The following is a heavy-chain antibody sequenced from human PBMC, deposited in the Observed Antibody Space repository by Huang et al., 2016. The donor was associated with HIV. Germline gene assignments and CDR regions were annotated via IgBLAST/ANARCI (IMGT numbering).Heavy chain of an antibody. D-gene: IGHD2-8*01. CDR1: PVTFRGYW. Sequence: CAGSPVTFRGYWMTWVRQSPGQGLEWVASIRQDGSEKHYVDSVEGRFNISRDNGKKLLFLEMRSLGVDDTAVYFCATKADAMDVWGQGTTVIVSS. J-gene: IGHJ6*02. CDR2: IRQDGSEK. CDR3: ATKADAMDV. V-gene: IGHV3-7*01.